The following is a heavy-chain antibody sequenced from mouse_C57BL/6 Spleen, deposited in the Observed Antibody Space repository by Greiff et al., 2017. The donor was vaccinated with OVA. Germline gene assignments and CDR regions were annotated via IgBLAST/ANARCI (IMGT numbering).Heavy chain of an antibody. D-gene: IGHD5-1*01. CDR3: ASREYLYYAMDY. V-gene: IGHV1-53*01. J-gene: IGHJ4*01. Sequence: QVQLQQPGTELVKPGASVKLSCKASGYTFTSYWMHWVKQRPEQGLEWIGNINPSNGGTNYNEKFKSKATLTVDKSSSTAYMQLSSLTSEDSAVYDCASREYLYYAMDYWGQGTSVTVSS. CDR1: GYTFTSYW. CDR2: INPSNGGT.